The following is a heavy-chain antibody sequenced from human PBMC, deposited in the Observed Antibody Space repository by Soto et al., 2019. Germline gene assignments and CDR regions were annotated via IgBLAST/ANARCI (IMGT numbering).Heavy chain of an antibody. CDR2: VYHSGRK. J-gene: IGHJ5*02. CDR3: ARVKRSTSRLDH. CDR1: GDSVSSGGYS. V-gene: IGHV4-61*08. D-gene: IGHD1-26*01. Sequence: SETLSLTCSVSGDSVSSGGYSWSWILQPPGKGMEWIAYVYHSGRKSYKTYLENGVNISVYTSKNQFSTKLTSVTTADTAIYYCARVKRSTSRLDHWGQGTLVTVSS.